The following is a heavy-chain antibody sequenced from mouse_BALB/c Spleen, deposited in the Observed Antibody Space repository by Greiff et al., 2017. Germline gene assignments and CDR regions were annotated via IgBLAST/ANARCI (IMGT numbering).Heavy chain of an antibody. D-gene: IGHD1-1*01. Sequence: EVKLLESGPELVKPGASVKISCKASGYSFTGYFMNWVMQSHGKSLEWIGRINPYNGDTFYNQKFKGKATLTVDKSSSTAHMELRSLASEDSAVYYCAREGYGSSPYWGQGTTLTVSS. J-gene: IGHJ2*01. CDR1: GYSFTGYF. CDR3: AREGYGSSPY. V-gene: IGHV1-20*02. CDR2: INPYNGDT.